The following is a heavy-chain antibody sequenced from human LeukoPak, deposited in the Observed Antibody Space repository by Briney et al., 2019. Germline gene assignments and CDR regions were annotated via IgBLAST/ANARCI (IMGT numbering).Heavy chain of an antibody. Sequence: GGSLRLSCAASGFTFSSYGMHWVRQAPGKGLEWVSSISGSGGSTYYADSVKGRFTISRDNSNNTLYLQMNSLRAEDTAVYYCAKAGCTSTTCYANCWGQGTLVTVSS. D-gene: IGHD2-2*01. J-gene: IGHJ4*02. V-gene: IGHV3-23*01. CDR2: ISGSGGST. CDR1: GFTFSSYG. CDR3: AKAGCTSTTCYANC.